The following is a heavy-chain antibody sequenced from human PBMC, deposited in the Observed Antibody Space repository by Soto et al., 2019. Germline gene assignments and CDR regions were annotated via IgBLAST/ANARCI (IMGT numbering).Heavy chain of an antibody. D-gene: IGHD6-6*01. Sequence: GGSLRLSCAASGFTFSSYSMNWVRQAPGKGLEWVSYISSSSSTIYYADSVKGRFTISRDNAKNSLYLQMNSLRAEDTAVYYCARVTGGSSSSILSGWFDPWGQGTLVTVSS. CDR3: ARVTGGSSSSILSGWFDP. V-gene: IGHV3-48*01. CDR1: GFTFSSYS. CDR2: ISSSSSTI. J-gene: IGHJ5*02.